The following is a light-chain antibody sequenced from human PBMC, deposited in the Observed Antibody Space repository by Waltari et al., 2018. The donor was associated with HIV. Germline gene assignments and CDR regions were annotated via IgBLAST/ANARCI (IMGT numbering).Light chain of an antibody. V-gene: IGKV3-20*01. CDR2: ATS. CDR3: QRYDNSPLYT. J-gene: IGKJ2*01. Sequence: EIVLTQSPGTLSLSPGERATLSCRASHSVGAYDLAWYQHKPGQAPMLLIYATSRRATGIPDRFSGSGSGTDFTLTITRLEPEDFAVYYCQRYDNSPLYTFGQGTKVQIK. CDR1: HSVGAYD.